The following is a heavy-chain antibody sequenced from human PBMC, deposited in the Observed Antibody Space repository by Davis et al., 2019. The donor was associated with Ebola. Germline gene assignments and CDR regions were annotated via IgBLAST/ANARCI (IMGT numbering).Heavy chain of an antibody. V-gene: IGHV3-30-3*01. D-gene: IGHD4-17*01. J-gene: IGHJ4*02. CDR3: AKVRGTVTTISFDY. CDR1: GFTFSSYA. CDR2: ISYDGSNK. Sequence: GESLKISCAASGFTFSSYAMHWVRQAPGKGLEWVAVISYDGSNKYYADSVKGRFTISRDNSKNTLYLQMNSLRAEDTAVYYCAKVRGTVTTISFDYWGQGTLVTVSS.